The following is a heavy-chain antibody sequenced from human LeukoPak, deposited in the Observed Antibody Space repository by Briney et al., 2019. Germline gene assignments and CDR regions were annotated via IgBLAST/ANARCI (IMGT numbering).Heavy chain of an antibody. D-gene: IGHD2-2*01. CDR1: GFTFSSYG. Sequence: SGGSLRLSCAASGFTFSSYGMHWVRQAPGKGLGWVAFIRYDGSNKYYADSVKGRFTISRDNSKNTLYLQMNSLRAEDTAVYYCAKDFGHIVVVPAALVDYWGQGTLVSVSA. CDR3: AKDFGHIVVVPAALVDY. CDR2: IRYDGSNK. J-gene: IGHJ4*02. V-gene: IGHV3-30*02.